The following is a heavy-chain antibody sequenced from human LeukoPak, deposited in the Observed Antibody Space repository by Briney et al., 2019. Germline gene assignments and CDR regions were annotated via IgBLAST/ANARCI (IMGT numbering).Heavy chain of an antibody. V-gene: IGHV1-2*06. CDR1: GYTFTGYY. J-gene: IGHJ4*02. CDR2: INPNSGGT. D-gene: IGHD3-22*01. CDR3: ARVSYYDSSGYFNPFDY. Sequence: ASVKVSCKASGYTFTGYYMHWVRQAPGQGLEWMGRINPNSGGTNYAQKFQGRVTMTRGTSISTAYMELSRLRSDDTAVYYCARVSYYDSSGYFNPFDYWGQGTLVTVSS.